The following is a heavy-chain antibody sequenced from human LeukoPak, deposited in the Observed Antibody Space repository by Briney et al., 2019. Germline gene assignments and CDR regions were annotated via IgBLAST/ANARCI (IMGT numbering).Heavy chain of an antibody. D-gene: IGHD3-9*01. CDR2: IYYSGST. CDR3: ARVGRGDILTGYYSGDWFDP. J-gene: IGHJ5*02. V-gene: IGHV4-30-4*01. Sequence: SETLSLTCTVSGGSISSGDYYWSWIRQPAGKGLEWIGYIYYSGSTYYNPSLKSRVTISVDTSKNQFSLKLSSVTAADTAVYYCARVGRGDILTGYYSGDWFDPWGQGTLVTVSS. CDR1: GGSISSGDYY.